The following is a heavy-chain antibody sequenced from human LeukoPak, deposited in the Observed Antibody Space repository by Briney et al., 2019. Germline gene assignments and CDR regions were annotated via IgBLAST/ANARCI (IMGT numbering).Heavy chain of an antibody. V-gene: IGHV3-23*01. CDR1: GFTFSLYA. D-gene: IGHD6-13*01. J-gene: IGHJ5*02. CDR3: ARDVLDVAAAGWGRPLDR. Sequence: QPGGSLRLSCAASGFTFSLYAMTWVRQAPGKGLEWVSQISAGTGVTYYAQSVRGRFTISRDDSKSTLYLHMSGLRGEDTAVYYCARDVLDVAAAGWGRPLDRWGQGTRVTVSS. CDR2: ISAGTGVT.